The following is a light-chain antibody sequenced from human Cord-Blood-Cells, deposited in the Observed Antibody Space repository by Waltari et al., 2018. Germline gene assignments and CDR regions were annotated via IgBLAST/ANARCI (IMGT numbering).Light chain of an antibody. V-gene: IGLV2-23*01. J-gene: IGLJ2*01. CDR1: SSHDGSYYV. CDR2: EGS. Sequence: SALDGPASVTESPGQSITIPCTGTSSHDGSYYVVPWYQQPPGKAPKLMIYEGSKRPSGVSNRFSGSKSGNTASLTISGLQAEDEADYYCCSYAGSSTVVFGGGTKLTVL. CDR3: CSYAGSSTVV.